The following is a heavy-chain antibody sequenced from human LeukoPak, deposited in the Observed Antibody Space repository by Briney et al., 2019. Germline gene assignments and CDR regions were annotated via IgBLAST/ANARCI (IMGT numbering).Heavy chain of an antibody. CDR3: ARGSYYYMDV. J-gene: IGHJ6*03. Sequence: ASVKVSCKASGYTFTSCAINWVRQATGQGLEWMGWLNPNSGNTGYAQKFQGRVTISRNTSINTAYMELSSLRSEDTAVYYCARGSYYYMDVWGKGTTVTVSS. CDR2: LNPNSGNT. V-gene: IGHV1-8*03. CDR1: GYTFTSCA.